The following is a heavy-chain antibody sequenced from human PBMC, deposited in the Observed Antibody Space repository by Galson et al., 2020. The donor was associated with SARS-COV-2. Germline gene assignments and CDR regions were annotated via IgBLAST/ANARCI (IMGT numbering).Heavy chain of an antibody. V-gene: IGHV1-58*02. CDR1: GFTFTSSA. CDR2: IVVGSGNT. CDR3: AAPYCSSTSCRDAFDI. J-gene: IGHJ3*02. Sequence: SVKVSCKASGFTFTSSAMQWVRQARGQRLEWIGWIVVGSGNTNYAQKFQERVTITRDMSTSTAYMELSSLRSEDTAVYYCAAPYCSSTSCRDAFDIWGQGTMVTVS. D-gene: IGHD2-2*01.